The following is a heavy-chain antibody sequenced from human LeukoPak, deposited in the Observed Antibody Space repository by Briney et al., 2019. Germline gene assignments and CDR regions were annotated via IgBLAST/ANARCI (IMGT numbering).Heavy chain of an antibody. CDR1: GGSISSYY. Sequence: SETLSLTCTVSGGSISSYYWSWIRQPPGKGLEWIGYIYYSGSTNYNPSLKSRVTISVDTSKNQFSLKLSSVTAADTAVYYCASVLWQNDAFDIWGQGTMVTVSS. V-gene: IGHV4-59*01. CDR2: IYYSGST. D-gene: IGHD3-16*01. CDR3: ASVLWQNDAFDI. J-gene: IGHJ3*02.